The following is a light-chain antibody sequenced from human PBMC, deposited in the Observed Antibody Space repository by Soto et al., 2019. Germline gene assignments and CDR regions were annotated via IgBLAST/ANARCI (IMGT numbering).Light chain of an antibody. J-gene: IGLJ1*01. CDR3: NSYTGSGIV. V-gene: IGLV2-14*01. Sequence: SVLTQPASVSGSPGQSITISCTGTSSDVGGYNYVSWYQQHPGKAPKLMIYEVSNRPSGVSNRFSGSKSGNTASLTISGLQAEDEADYYCNSYTGSGIVFGTGTKVTVL. CDR2: EVS. CDR1: SSDVGGYNY.